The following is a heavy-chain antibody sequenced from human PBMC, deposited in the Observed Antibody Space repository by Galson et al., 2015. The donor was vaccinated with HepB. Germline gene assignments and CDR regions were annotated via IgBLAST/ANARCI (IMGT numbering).Heavy chain of an antibody. CDR1: GYTFTHYA. CDR2: INAGNGNT. V-gene: IGHV1-3*01. CDR3: ARALTRLGSGSYLGY. D-gene: IGHD3-10*01. Sequence: SVKVSCKASGYTFTHYAMQWVRQAPGQRLEWMGWINAGNGNTKYSQKFQGRVTFTRDTSASTAYMEVSSLRSEDTAIYYCARALTRLGSGSYLGYWGQGTLATVSS. J-gene: IGHJ4*02.